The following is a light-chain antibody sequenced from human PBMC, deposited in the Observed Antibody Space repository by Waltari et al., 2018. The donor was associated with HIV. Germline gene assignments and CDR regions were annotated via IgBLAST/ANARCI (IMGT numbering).Light chain of an antibody. CDR3: QQANTFPLT. J-gene: IGKJ4*01. CDR1: QDVGNW. Sequence: DIGVTQSPSYVSACAGGRVHVAWRASQDVGNWLAWYQQKPGRAPEHLIYDISNWQSAVPSRFSGSGAGTDYTLTINSLQPEDFATYDCQQANTFPLTFGGGTKVEIK. CDR2: DIS. V-gene: IGKV1-12*01.